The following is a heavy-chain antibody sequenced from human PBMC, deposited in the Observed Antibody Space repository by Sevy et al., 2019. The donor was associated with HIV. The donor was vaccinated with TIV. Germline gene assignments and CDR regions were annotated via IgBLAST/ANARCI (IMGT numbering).Heavy chain of an antibody. CDR1: GFTFSSYA. J-gene: IGHJ6*04. Sequence: GGSLRLSCAASGFTFSSYAMNWVRQAPGKGLGWVSAISGSGAGTYYADSVKGRFTISRDKSKNTMYLQMNSLMADDSGVCYCGRDLWGLDVWGKGTTVTVSS. CDR3: GRDLWGLDV. V-gene: IGHV3-23*01. CDR2: ISGSGAGT. D-gene: IGHD2-21*01.